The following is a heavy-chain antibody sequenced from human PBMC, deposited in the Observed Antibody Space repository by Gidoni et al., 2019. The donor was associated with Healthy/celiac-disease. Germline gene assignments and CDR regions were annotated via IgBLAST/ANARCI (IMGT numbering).Heavy chain of an antibody. D-gene: IGHD2-21*02. V-gene: IGHV3-48*03. Sequence: EVQLVESGGGLVQPGGSLRRSWAASGFTFSSYEMNGVRQAPGKGLEWFSYISSSGSTIYYADSVKGRFTISRDNAKNSLYLQMNSLRAEDTAVYYCARDRRRDCGGDCYSVPAFDIWGQGTMVTVSS. J-gene: IGHJ3*02. CDR3: ARDRRRDCGGDCYSVPAFDI. CDR1: GFTFSSYE. CDR2: ISSSGSTI.